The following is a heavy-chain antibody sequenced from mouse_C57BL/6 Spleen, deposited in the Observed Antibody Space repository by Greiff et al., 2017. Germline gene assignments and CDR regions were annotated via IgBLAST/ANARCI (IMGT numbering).Heavy chain of an antibody. J-gene: IGHJ3*01. CDR1: GYTFTDYN. D-gene: IGHD2-5*01. CDR3: ARWGDSNHLFAY. CDR2: IETNNGGT. V-gene: IGHV1-18*01. Sequence: EVQLQQSGPELVKPGASVKIPCKASGYTFTDYNMDWVKQSNGKSLEWIGDIETNNGGTIYNQKLKGKATLTVDKSSSTAYMALRSLTSEDTAVYYCARWGDSNHLFAYWGQGTLVTVSA.